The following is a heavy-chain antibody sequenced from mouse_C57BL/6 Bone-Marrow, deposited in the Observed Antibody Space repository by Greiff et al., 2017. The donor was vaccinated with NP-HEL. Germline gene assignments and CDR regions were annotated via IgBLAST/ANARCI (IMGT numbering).Heavy chain of an antibody. J-gene: IGHJ4*01. CDR2: INPSSGYT. V-gene: IGHV1-4*01. CDR3: ARSGRVYAMDY. Sequence: VQLQQSGADLARPGASVKMSCKASGYTFTSYSMHWVKQRPGQGLEWIGYINPSSGYTKYKQKFKDKATLTADKSSSTAYMQLSSLTSEDSSVYYCARSGRVYAMDYWGQGTSVTVSS. CDR1: GYTFTSYS.